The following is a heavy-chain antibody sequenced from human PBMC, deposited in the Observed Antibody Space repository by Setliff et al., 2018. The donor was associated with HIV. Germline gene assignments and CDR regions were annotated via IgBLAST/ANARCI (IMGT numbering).Heavy chain of an antibody. CDR3: ARDSRDIVVVIAPEPEPYYYYGMDV. CDR2: INPSGGST. CDR1: GYAFATYD. V-gene: IGHV1-46*01. J-gene: IGHJ6*04. Sequence: ASVKVSCKPSGYAFATYDINWVRQAPGQGLEWMGLINPSGGSTTYAQKFLGRVTLTRDTSTSTVYMELSSLRSEDTAVYYCARDSRDIVVVIAPEPEPYYYYGMDVWGEGTTVTVSS. D-gene: IGHD2-15*01.